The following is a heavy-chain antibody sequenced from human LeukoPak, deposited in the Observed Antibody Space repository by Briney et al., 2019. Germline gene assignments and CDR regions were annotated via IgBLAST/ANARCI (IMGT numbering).Heavy chain of an antibody. D-gene: IGHD3-10*01. V-gene: IGHV7-4-1*02. CDR3: ARELCVRGSGSYCPFDY. CDR2: INTNTGNP. Sequence: SVKVSCKACGYTFTTYAMNCVRQAPGQGLEWMGWINTNTGNPTYAQGFTGRFVFSLDTSVSTAYLQISSLKAEDTAVYYCARELCVRGSGSYCPFDYWGQGTLVTVSS. J-gene: IGHJ4*02. CDR1: GYTFTTYA.